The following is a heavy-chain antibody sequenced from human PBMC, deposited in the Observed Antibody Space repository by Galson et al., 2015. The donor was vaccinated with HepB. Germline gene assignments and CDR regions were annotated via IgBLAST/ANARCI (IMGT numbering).Heavy chain of an antibody. D-gene: IGHD2-2*02. CDR2: ISYDGSNK. J-gene: IGHJ6*02. V-gene: IGHV3-30-3*01. CDR3: ARDVLPAAIPVGYYYYGMDV. Sequence: SLRLSCAASGFTFSSYAMHWVRQAPGKGLEWVAVISYDGSNKYYADSVKGRFTISRDNSKNTLYLQMNSLRAEDTAVYYCARDVLPAAIPVGYYYYGMDVWGQGTTVTVSS. CDR1: GFTFSSYA.